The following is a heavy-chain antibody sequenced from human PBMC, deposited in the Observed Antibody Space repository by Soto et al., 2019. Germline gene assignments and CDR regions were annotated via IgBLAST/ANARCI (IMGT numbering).Heavy chain of an antibody. Sequence: WASVKVSCKASGYTFTSYYMHWVRQAPGQGLEWMGIINPSGGSTSYAQKFQGRVTMTRDTSTSTVYMELSSLRSEDTAVYYCAKVPLRPYYFDYWGPGTMVTVSS. CDR2: INPSGGST. D-gene: IGHD4-17*01. CDR3: AKVPLRPYYFDY. J-gene: IGHJ4*02. CDR1: GYTFTSYY. V-gene: IGHV1-46*01.